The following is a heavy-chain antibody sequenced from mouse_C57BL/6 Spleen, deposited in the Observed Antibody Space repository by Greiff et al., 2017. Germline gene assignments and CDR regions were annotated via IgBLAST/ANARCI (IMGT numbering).Heavy chain of an antibody. Sequence: VQLQQSGPGLVQPSPSLSITCTVSGFSLTSYGVHWVRQSPGKGLEWLGVIWSGGSTDHNAAFISRLSISKDNSKSQVFFKMNSLQADDTAIYYCAIYYDSSYGAMDYWGQGTSVTVAS. D-gene: IGHD1-1*01. CDR1: GFSLTSYG. CDR3: AIYYDSSYGAMDY. J-gene: IGHJ4*01. CDR2: IWSGGST. V-gene: IGHV2-2*01.